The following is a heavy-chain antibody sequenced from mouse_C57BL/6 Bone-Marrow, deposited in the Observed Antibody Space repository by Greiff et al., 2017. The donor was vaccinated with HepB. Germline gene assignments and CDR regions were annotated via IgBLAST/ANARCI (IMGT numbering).Heavy chain of an antibody. CDR3: ARGGYDGYYAWYFDV. D-gene: IGHD2-3*01. CDR1: GFTFSDYG. J-gene: IGHJ1*03. Sequence: EVKVVESGGGLVKPGGSLKLSCAASGFTFSDYGMHWVRQAPEKGLEWVAYISSGSSTIYYADTVKGRFTISRDNAKNTLFLQMTSLRSEDTAMYYCARGGYDGYYAWYFDVWGTGTTVTVSS. CDR2: ISSGSSTI. V-gene: IGHV5-17*01.